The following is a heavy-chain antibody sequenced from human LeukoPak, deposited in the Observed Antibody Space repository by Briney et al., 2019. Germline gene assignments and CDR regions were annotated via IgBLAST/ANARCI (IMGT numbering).Heavy chain of an antibody. Sequence: GGSLRLSCGASGFTFSSYAMSWVRQGPVRGLEWVSAISGSGDGRYYADSVKGRFTITRDNSKNTLYLQLTSLRAEDTAVYYCAKARYDSSGTNNWFDSWGQGTLVSVSS. CDR3: AKARYDSSGTNNWFDS. V-gene: IGHV3-23*01. CDR1: GFTFSSYA. CDR2: ISGSGDGR. D-gene: IGHD3-22*01. J-gene: IGHJ5*01.